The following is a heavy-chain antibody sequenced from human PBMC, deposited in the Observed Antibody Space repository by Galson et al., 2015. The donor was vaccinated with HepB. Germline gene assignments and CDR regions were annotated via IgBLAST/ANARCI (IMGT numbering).Heavy chain of an antibody. J-gene: IGHJ4*02. V-gene: IGHV3-23*01. Sequence: SLRLSCATSGFAFKNYAMTWVRQAPGKGLQWVSTTNGNGDDTYYAGSVKRRFTISRDNSKNTLYLRMNGLRAEDTAFYYCAKRYCTSAACYRNIDYWGQGTLVTVSS. D-gene: IGHD2-8*01. CDR1: GFAFKNYA. CDR2: TNGNGDDT. CDR3: AKRYCTSAACYRNIDY.